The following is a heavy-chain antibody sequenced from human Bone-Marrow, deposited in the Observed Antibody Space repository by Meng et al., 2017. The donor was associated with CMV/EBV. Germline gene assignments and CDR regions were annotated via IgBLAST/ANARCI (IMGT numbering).Heavy chain of an antibody. Sequence: GESLKISCAASGFTFSSYTMNWVRQAPGKGLEWVSYISSSSSTIYYADSVKGRFTISRDNAKNSLYLQMNSLRADDTAVYYCARGGGTYSGDYWGQGTLVTVSS. CDR2: ISSSSSTI. CDR1: GFTFSSYT. V-gene: IGHV3-48*04. D-gene: IGHD1-26*01. J-gene: IGHJ4*02. CDR3: ARGGGTYSGDY.